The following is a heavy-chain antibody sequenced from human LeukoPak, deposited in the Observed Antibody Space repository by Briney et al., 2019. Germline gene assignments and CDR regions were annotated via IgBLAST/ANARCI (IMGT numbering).Heavy chain of an antibody. Sequence: PSETLYLTCTVSGGSISSSSYYWGWIRQPPGKGLEWIGSIYYSGSTYYNPSLKSRVTTSVDTSKNQFSLKLSSVTAADTAVYYCAREMYSSSWDGEGFNWFDPWGQGTLVTVSS. CDR2: IYYSGST. D-gene: IGHD6-13*01. CDR3: AREMYSSSWDGEGFNWFDP. V-gene: IGHV4-39*07. CDR1: GGSISSSSYY. J-gene: IGHJ5*02.